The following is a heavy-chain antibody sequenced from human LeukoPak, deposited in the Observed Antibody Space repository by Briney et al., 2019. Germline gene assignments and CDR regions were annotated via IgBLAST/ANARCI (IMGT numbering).Heavy chain of an antibody. CDR2: ISNSGRNT. V-gene: IGHV3-23*01. CDR3: ARARGYCAADCSRYAFDY. D-gene: IGHD2-21*02. CDR1: GFTFSSYT. Sequence: GGSLTLSCAAPGFTFSSYTMSWVRQAPGKGLEWVSTISNSGRNTFYTDSVKGRFTISRDNSKNTLYLQMNSLRAGDTAVYSCARARGYCAADCSRYAFDYWGQGTLVTVSS. J-gene: IGHJ4*02.